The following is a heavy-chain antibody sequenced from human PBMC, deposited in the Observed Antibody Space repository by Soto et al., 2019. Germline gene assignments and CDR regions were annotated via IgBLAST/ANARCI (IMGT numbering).Heavy chain of an antibody. CDR2: IHTAKGNT. V-gene: IGHV1-3*04. D-gene: IGHD1-7*01. CDR1: GYPFTNTF. CDR3: ARDPIWTYTWNYARLNYLDP. Sequence: ASVKVSCKASGYPFTNTFIHCLRQAPGQTLEWMGWIHTAKGNTKYSQKFEARVTLTRDTAASTAYMELNSLRSDDTAVYYCARDPIWTYTWNYARLNYLDPWGQGTLVTVSS. J-gene: IGHJ5*02.